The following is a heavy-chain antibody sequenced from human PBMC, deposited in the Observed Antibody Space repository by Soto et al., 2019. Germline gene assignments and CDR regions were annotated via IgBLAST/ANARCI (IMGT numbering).Heavy chain of an antibody. CDR1: GFTFCSYG. J-gene: IGHJ6*02. V-gene: IGHV3-30*18. D-gene: IGHD5-18*01. CDR3: AKDRGRDTAMVDYYYYYGMDV. Sequence: QVQLVESGGGVVQPGRSLRLSCAASGFTFCSYGMHWVRQAPGKGLEWVAVISYDGSNKYYADSVKGRFTISRDNSKNTLYLQMNSLRAEDTAVYYCAKDRGRDTAMVDYYYYYGMDVWGQGTTVTVSS. CDR2: ISYDGSNK.